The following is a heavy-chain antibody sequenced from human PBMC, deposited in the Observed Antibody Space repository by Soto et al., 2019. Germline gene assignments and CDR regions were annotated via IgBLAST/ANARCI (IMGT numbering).Heavy chain of an antibody. CDR3: AXGGVVVVEDYYYYGMDV. V-gene: IGHV6-1*01. D-gene: IGHD2-15*01. Sequence: QTLSLTCAISGDSVSSNSAAWNWIRQSPSRGLEWLGRTYYRSKWYNDYAVSVKSRITINPDTSKNQFSLQLNSVTPEDTAVYYCAXGGVVVVEDYYYYGMDVWGQGTTVTVSS. J-gene: IGHJ6*02. CDR1: GDSVSSNSAA. CDR2: TYYRSKWYN.